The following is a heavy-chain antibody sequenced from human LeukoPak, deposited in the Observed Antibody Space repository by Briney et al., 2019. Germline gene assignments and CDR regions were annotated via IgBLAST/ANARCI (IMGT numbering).Heavy chain of an antibody. D-gene: IGHD3-3*01. Sequence: SGGSLRLSCAASGFTFSSYWMSWVRQAPGKGLKWFSSMSSGSRYIYYADSVRGRFTISRDNAKNSLYLLMNSLRAEDTAVYYCARDRPTGASRLFVVQWGQGTLVTVSS. CDR3: ARDRPTGASRLFVVQ. CDR1: GFTFSSYW. CDR2: MSSGSRYI. J-gene: IGHJ4*02. V-gene: IGHV3-21*01.